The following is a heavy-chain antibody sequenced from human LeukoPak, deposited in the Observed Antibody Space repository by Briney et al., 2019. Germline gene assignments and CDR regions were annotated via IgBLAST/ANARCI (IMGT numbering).Heavy chain of an antibody. D-gene: IGHD1-26*01. CDR1: GYTFTSYG. V-gene: IGHV1-18*01. CDR2: ISAYNGNR. Sequence: ASVKVSCKASGYTFTSYGITWVRQAPGQGLEWMGWISAYNGNRNYAQKLQGRVTMTTDTSTSTAYMELRSLRSDDTAVYYCARDWELRGEDYWGQGTLVTVSS. J-gene: IGHJ4*02. CDR3: ARDWELRGEDY.